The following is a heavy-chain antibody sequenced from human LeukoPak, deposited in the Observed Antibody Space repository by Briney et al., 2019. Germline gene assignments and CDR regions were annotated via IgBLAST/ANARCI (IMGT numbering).Heavy chain of an antibody. V-gene: IGHV1-8*01. D-gene: IGHD3-10*01. CDR2: MNPNSGNT. Sequence: APVKVSCKASGYTFTSYDIDWVRQATGQGLEWMGWMNPNSGNTGYAQKLQGRVTMTRNTSISTAYMELTSLRSEDTAVYYCAIRYGSGEKYYYYDYMDVWGKGTTVTVSS. CDR3: AIRYGSGEKYYYYDYMDV. J-gene: IGHJ6*03. CDR1: GYTFTSYD.